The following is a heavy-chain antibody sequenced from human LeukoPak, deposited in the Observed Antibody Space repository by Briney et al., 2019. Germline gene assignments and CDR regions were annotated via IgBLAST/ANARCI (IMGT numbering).Heavy chain of an antibody. J-gene: IGHJ4*02. CDR2: IWYDGSNK. Sequence: GGSLRLSCAASGFTFSSYGMHWVRQAPGKGLEWVAVIWYDGSNKYYADSVKGRFTISRDNSKNTLYLQMNSLRAEDTAVYYCAKDPKQWLVEIDYWGQGTLVTVSS. D-gene: IGHD6-19*01. V-gene: IGHV3-33*06. CDR3: AKDPKQWLVEIDY. CDR1: GFTFSSYG.